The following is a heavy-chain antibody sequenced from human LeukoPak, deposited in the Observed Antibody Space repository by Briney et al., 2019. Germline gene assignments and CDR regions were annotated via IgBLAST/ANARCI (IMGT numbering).Heavy chain of an antibody. V-gene: IGHV1-18*01. D-gene: IGHD6-19*01. CDR1: GYTFTSYG. CDR2: ISAYNGNT. Sequence: ASVNVSRKASGYTFTSYGISWVRQAAGQGLERMGWISAYNGNTNYAQKLQGRVTMTTDTSTSTAYMELRSLRSDDTAVYYCARDPGIAVAGPDYWGQGTLVTVSS. CDR3: ARDPGIAVAGPDY. J-gene: IGHJ4*02.